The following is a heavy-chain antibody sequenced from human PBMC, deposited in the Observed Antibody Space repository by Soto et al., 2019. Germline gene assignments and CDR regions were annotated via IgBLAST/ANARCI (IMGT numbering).Heavy chain of an antibody. CDR1: SGSISSSNW. CDR2: IYHSGST. D-gene: IGHD2-2*01. V-gene: IGHV4-4*02. CDR3: ARLPAAMTGLDY. J-gene: IGHJ4*02. Sequence: QVQLQESGPGLVKPSGTLSLTCAVSSGSISSSNWWSWVRQPPGKGLEWIGEIYHSGSTNYNPSLKSRGTISVDKSKDQFSLKLSSVTAADTAVYYCARLPAAMTGLDYWGQGTLVTVSS.